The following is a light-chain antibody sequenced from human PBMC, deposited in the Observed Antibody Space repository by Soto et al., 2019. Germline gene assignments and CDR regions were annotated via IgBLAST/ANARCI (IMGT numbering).Light chain of an antibody. CDR2: ELS. V-gene: IGLV2-8*01. J-gene: IGLJ2*01. CDR1: NSDVGGYNY. CDR3: SSYAGSTNFVV. Sequence: QSVLTQPPSASGSPGQSVTISCTGTNSDVGGYNYVSWYQQHPGKAPKLMIYELSKRPSGVPDRFSGSKSGNTASLTVFGLQAEDEADYYCSSYAGSTNFVVFGGGTKVTVL.